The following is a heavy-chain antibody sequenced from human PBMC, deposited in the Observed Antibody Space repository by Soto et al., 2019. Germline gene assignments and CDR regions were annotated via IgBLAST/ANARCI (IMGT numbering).Heavy chain of an antibody. CDR3: ARTYYDFWSGNNWFDP. J-gene: IGHJ5*02. CDR1: GGSISSSSYY. D-gene: IGHD3-3*01. CDR2: IYYSGST. Sequence: SETLSRACTVSGGSISSSSYYWGWIRQPPGKGLEWIGSIYYSGSTYYNPSLKSRVTISVDTSKNQFSLKLSSVTAADTAVYYCARTYYDFWSGNNWFDPWGQGTLVTVSS. V-gene: IGHV4-39*01.